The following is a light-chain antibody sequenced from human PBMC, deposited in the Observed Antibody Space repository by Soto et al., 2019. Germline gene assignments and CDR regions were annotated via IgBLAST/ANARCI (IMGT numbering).Light chain of an antibody. CDR1: QSVGSH. CDR2: DAS. Sequence: EIVLTPAPATLSCALCERSTLSCRASQSVGSHLAWYQQKPGQAPRLLIYDASNRATGIPARFSGSGSGTDFTLAISSLEPEDFAVYYCQQRSNWPPVTFGGGAKVDIK. V-gene: IGKV3-11*01. CDR3: QQRSNWPPVT. J-gene: IGKJ4*01.